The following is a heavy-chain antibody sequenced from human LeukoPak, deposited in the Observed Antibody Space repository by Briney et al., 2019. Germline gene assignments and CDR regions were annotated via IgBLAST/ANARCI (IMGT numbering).Heavy chain of an antibody. Sequence: PSETLSLTCTVSGGSISSSSYYWGWIRQPPGRGLEWIGIISYSGSTYYNPSLKSRVTISVDTSKNQFSLKLSSVTAADTAVYYCARHSTASGYLNYFDYWGQGTLVTVSS. CDR1: GGSISSSSYY. V-gene: IGHV4-39*01. CDR2: ISYSGST. D-gene: IGHD1-1*01. J-gene: IGHJ4*02. CDR3: ARHSTASGYLNYFDY.